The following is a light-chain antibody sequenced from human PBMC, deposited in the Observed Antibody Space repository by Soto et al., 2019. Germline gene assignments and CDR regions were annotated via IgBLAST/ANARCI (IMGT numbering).Light chain of an antibody. CDR3: QQRYSSSPWT. J-gene: IGKJ1*01. Sequence: DIQMTQSPSSLSASVGERATLSCRASQSISTYLDWYQQKPGTAPILLIYGASSRATGVPARFSGSGSGRDFSLIISSLRAEEIVTYYCQQRYSSSPWTFGQGTKVDI. CDR1: QSISTY. CDR2: GAS. V-gene: IGKV1-39*01.